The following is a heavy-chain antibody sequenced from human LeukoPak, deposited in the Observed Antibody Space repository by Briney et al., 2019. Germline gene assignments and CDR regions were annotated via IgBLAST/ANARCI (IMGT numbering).Heavy chain of an antibody. V-gene: IGHV1-8*01. CDR2: MNPNSGNT. Sequence: ASVKVSCKASGYTFTSYDINWVRQATGQGLEWMGWMNPNSGNTGYAQKFQGRVTMTRSTSISTAYMELSSLRSEDTAVYYCARVPYRQQLVDYWGQGTLVTVSS. CDR1: GYTFTSYD. D-gene: IGHD6-13*01. CDR3: ARVPYRQQLVDY. J-gene: IGHJ4*02.